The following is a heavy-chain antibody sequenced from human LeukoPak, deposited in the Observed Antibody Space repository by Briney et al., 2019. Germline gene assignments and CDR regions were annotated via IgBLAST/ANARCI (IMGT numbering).Heavy chain of an antibody. V-gene: IGHV3-21*04. Sequence: GGSLRLSCAASGFTFSSYSMNWVRQAPGKGLEWVSSISTTSSYIYYADSVKGRFTISRDNSKNTLYLQMNSLRAEDTAVYYCAKDLDTAMGLGGFDYWGQGTLVTVSS. CDR3: AKDLDTAMGLGGFDY. J-gene: IGHJ4*02. CDR2: ISTTSSYI. CDR1: GFTFSSYS. D-gene: IGHD5-18*01.